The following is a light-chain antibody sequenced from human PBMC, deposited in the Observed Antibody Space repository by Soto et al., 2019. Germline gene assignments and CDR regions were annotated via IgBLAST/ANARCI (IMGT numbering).Light chain of an antibody. J-gene: IGKJ4*01. Sequence: EIVMTQSPATLSVSSGERATLSCRASQSISSNLAWDQQTPGQAPRLLIYGASTRATGVPARFSGSGSGTEFTLTISSLQSEDFAVYYCQQYNNWPPLTFGGGTKVEIK. CDR2: GAS. V-gene: IGKV3-15*01. CDR3: QQYNNWPPLT. CDR1: QSISSN.